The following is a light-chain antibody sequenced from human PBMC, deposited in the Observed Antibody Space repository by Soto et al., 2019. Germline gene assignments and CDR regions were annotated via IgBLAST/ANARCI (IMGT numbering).Light chain of an antibody. J-gene: IGKJ2*01. Sequence: EIVLTQSPGTLSLSPGERATLSCRASQSVTTDSLAWYQQRPGQPPRLLIYGTSSRATGIPDRLSGSGSETDFTLTISRLEPEDFAVYFCQQSGGSLYTFGQGTKVEIK. CDR3: QQSGGSLYT. V-gene: IGKV3-20*01. CDR2: GTS. CDR1: QSVTTDS.